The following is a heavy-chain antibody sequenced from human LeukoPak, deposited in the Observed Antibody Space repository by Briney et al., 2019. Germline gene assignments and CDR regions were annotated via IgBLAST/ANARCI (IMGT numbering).Heavy chain of an antibody. CDR3: ATEANSGSIRRFDC. V-gene: IGHV4-39*01. J-gene: IGHJ4*02. Sequence: PSETLSLTCTVSGGSISSSFYHWGWIRQPPGEGLEWIGSIYYSGNTYYNPSLKSRVTISVDTSKNQFSLRLTSVTAADTAVYYCATEANSGSIRRFDCWGQGTLITVSS. CDR2: IYYSGNT. D-gene: IGHD3-10*01. CDR1: GGSISSSFYH.